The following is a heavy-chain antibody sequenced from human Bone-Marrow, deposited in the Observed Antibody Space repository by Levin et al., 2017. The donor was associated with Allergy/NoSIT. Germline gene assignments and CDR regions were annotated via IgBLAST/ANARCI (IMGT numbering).Heavy chain of an antibody. J-gene: IGHJ4*02. V-gene: IGHV3-30*18. D-gene: IGHD6-13*01. Sequence: GGSLRLSCAASGFTFRNYGMHWVRQAPGKGLEWVAVISYDGSNKNYADSVKGRFTISRDNSKHTLYLQMNTLRAEDTAVYYCAKEGLGGIVAGGTSLPDDYWGQGALVTVSS. CDR3: AKEGLGGIVAGGTSLPDDY. CDR1: GFTFRNYG. CDR2: ISYDGSNK.